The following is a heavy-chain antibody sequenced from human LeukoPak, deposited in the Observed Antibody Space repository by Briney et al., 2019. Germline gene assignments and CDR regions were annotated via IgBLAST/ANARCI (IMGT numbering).Heavy chain of an antibody. D-gene: IGHD3-22*01. CDR3: ARDLHSSGYYRPDAFDI. J-gene: IGHJ3*02. CDR1: GFTFTSSA. CDR2: IVVGSGNT. Sequence: SVKVSCKASGFTFTSSAMQWVRQARGQRLEWIGWIVVGSGNTNYAQKVQGRVTMTTDTSTSTAYMELRSLRSDDTAVYYCARDLHSSGYYRPDAFDIWGQGTVVTVSS. V-gene: IGHV1-58*02.